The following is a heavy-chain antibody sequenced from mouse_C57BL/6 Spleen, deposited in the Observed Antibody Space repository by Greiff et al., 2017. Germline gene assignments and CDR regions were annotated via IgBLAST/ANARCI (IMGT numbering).Heavy chain of an antibody. CDR3: TPIYYGNYGFAY. D-gene: IGHD2-1*01. Sequence: EVKLMESGAELVRPGASVKLSCTASGFNIKDDYMHWVKQRPEKGLEWIGWIDPENGDTEYASKVQGKATITADTSYNTAYLQLSSLTSEDTAVYYCTPIYYGNYGFAYWGQGTLVTVSA. V-gene: IGHV14-4*01. CDR2: IDPENGDT. CDR1: GFNIKDDY. J-gene: IGHJ3*01.